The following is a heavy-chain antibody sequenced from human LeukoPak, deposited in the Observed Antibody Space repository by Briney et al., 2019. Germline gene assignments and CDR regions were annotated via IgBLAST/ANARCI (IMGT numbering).Heavy chain of an antibody. V-gene: IGHV4-34*01. CDR1: GGSFSGYY. D-gene: IGHD6-13*01. CDR2: INHSGST. CDR3: ARDSSYSSSWPDL. Sequence: SETLSLTCAVYGGSFSGYYWSWIRQPPGKGLEWIGEINHSGSTNYNPSLKSRVTMSVDTSKNQFSLKLSSVTAADTAVYYCARDSSYSSSWPDLWGQGTLVTVSS. J-gene: IGHJ4*02.